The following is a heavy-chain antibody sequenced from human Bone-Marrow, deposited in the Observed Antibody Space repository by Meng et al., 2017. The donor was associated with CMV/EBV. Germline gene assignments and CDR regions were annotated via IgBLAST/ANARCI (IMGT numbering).Heavy chain of an antibody. CDR2: IYYSGST. Sequence: GSLRLSCTVSGGSISSYYWSRIRQPPGKGLEWIGYIYYSGSTNYNPSLKSRVTISVDTSKNQFSLKLSSVTAADTAVYYCARAASSGGYYYYYGMDVWGQGTTVTVSS. D-gene: IGHD6-6*01. CDR3: ARAASSGGYYYYYGMDV. CDR1: GGSISSYY. V-gene: IGHV4-59*01. J-gene: IGHJ6*02.